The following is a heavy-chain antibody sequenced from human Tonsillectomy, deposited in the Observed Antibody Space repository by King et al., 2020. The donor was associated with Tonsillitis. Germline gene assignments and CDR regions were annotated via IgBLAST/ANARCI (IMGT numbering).Heavy chain of an antibody. D-gene: IGHD3-22*01. CDR1: GFTFSSYG. J-gene: IGHJ4*02. V-gene: IGHV3-30*02. CDR2: IRYDGSNK. CDR3: AKDLYDSSGYYYDY. Sequence: VQLVESGGGVVQPGGSLRLSCAASGFTFSSYGMHWVRQAPGKGLEWVAFIRYDGSNKYYADSVKGRFTISRDNSKNTLYLQMNSLRAEDTAVYYCAKDLYDSSGYYYDYWGQGTLVTVSS.